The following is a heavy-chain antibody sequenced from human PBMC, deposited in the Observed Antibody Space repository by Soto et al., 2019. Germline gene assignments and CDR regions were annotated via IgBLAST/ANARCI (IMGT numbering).Heavy chain of an antibody. J-gene: IGHJ4*02. D-gene: IGHD5-12*01. CDR3: AIVEGYDYWKRAVDY. Sequence: EVQLLESGGGLVQPGGSLRLSCAASGFTFSSYAMSWVRQAPGKGPEWVSAISGSGGSTYYADSVKGRFTISRDNSKNTLDLQMNSLRAEDTAVYSCAIVEGYDYWKRAVDYWGQGTLVTVSS. V-gene: IGHV3-23*01. CDR1: GFTFSSYA. CDR2: ISGSGGST.